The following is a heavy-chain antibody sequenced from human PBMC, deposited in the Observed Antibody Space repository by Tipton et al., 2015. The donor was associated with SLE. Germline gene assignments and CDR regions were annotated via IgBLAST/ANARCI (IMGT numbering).Heavy chain of an antibody. J-gene: IGHJ3*02. V-gene: IGHV4-39*07. CDR2: GYHSGTS. D-gene: IGHD3-3*01. Sequence: TLSLTCTFSGDAFTDYGHYWGWIRQPPGKGLEWIASGYHSGTSYYNPSLKSRVAMSVDTSKSQFSLRLSSLTAADTALYYCAREPFLIYGVASTPGIAAFDMWSQGTMVTASS. CDR1: GDAFTDYGHY. CDR3: AREPFLIYGVASTPGIAAFDM.